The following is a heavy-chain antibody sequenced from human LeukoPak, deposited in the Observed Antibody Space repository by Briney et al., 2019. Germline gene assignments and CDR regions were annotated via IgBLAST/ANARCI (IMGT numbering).Heavy chain of an antibody. D-gene: IGHD6-19*01. Sequence: GGSLRLSCAASGLTFSSHWMHWVRQAPGKGLVWVSRITNDGSSTTYADSVKGRFTISRDNAKNMLYLQMNSLRAEDTAVYYCAKSSGQYYYYYGMDVWGQGTTVTVSS. CDR3: AKSSGQYYYYYGMDV. V-gene: IGHV3-74*01. CDR1: GLTFSSHW. J-gene: IGHJ6*02. CDR2: ITNDGSST.